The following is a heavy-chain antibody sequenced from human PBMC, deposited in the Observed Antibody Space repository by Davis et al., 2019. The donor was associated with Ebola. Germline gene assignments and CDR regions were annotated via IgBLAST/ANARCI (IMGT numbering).Heavy chain of an antibody. V-gene: IGHV3-64D*08. D-gene: IGHD3-3*01. CDR1: GFTFSSYA. Sequence: GGSLRLSCAASGFTFSSYAMHWVRQAPGKGLEYVSAISSNGGSTYYADSVKGRFTISRDNSKNTLYLQMSSLRAEDTAVYYCAKLLTIFGVAPIDYWGQGTLVTVSS. CDR2: ISSNGGST. CDR3: AKLLTIFGVAPIDY. J-gene: IGHJ4*02.